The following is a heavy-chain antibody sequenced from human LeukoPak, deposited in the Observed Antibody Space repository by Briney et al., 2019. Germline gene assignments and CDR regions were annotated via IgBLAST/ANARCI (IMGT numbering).Heavy chain of an antibody. CDR2: IKQDGSEK. CDR3: VRDPAFGELLSCFDY. D-gene: IGHD3-10*01. V-gene: IGHV3-7*01. CDR1: GFTFSSYW. J-gene: IGHJ4*02. Sequence: GGSLRLSCAASGFTFSSYWMSWVRQAPGKGLEWVANIKQDGSEKYYVDSVKGRFTISRDNAKNSLYLQMNSLRAEDTAVYSCVRDPAFGELLSCFDYWGQGTLVTVSS.